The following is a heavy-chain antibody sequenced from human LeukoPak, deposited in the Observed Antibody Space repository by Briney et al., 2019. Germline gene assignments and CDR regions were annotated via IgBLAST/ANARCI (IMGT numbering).Heavy chain of an antibody. CDR3: ARDGLNGVGAAIRTYYFDY. Sequence: GRSLRLSCAASGFTFSHYGMHWVRQAPGKGLEWVAVISYDGTNKYYADSVKGRFTFSRDNSKTTLYLQMNSLRAEDTAVYYCARDGLNGVGAAIRTYYFDYWGQGTLVTVSS. D-gene: IGHD2-15*01. V-gene: IGHV3-30*03. CDR2: ISYDGTNK. J-gene: IGHJ4*02. CDR1: GFTFSHYG.